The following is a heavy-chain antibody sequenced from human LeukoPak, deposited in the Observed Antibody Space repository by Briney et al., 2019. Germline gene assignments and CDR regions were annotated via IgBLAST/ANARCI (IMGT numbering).Heavy chain of an antibody. J-gene: IGHJ4*02. Sequence: SETLSLTCTVSGGSISSGGYYWSWIRQHPGKGLEWIGYIYYSGSTYYNPSLKSRVTISVDTSKNQFSLKLSSVTAADTAVYYCARVSTRWLHRNPYYFDYWGQGTLVTVSS. CDR1: GGSISSGGYY. CDR2: IYYSGST. V-gene: IGHV4-31*03. D-gene: IGHD5-24*01. CDR3: ARVSTRWLHRNPYYFDY.